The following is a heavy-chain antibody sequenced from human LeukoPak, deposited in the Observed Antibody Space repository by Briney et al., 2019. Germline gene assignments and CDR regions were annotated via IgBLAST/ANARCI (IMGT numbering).Heavy chain of an antibody. CDR1: GFTFSTYG. J-gene: IGHJ3*02. CDR2: IRYDGSYK. V-gene: IGHV3-30*02. CDR3: ARVRTLYSDAFDI. D-gene: IGHD6-13*01. Sequence: GGSLRLSCAASGFTFSTYGMHWVRQAPGKGLEWVAFIRYDGSYKYYADSVKGRFTISRDNSKNSLYLQMNSLRAEDTAVYYCARVRTLYSDAFDIWGQGTMVTVSS.